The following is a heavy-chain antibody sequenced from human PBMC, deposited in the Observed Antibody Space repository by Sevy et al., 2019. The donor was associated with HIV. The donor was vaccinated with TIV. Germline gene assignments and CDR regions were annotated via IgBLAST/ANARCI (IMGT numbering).Heavy chain of an antibody. CDR3: ARDWLPIATAGNLDY. V-gene: IGHV3-30*14. Sequence: GGSLRLSCAAAGFTFSSYALHWVRHAPGKGLEWVAVISYDGSNKYYADSVKGRFSISRDNSKYALYLQMNTLRPEDTAVYYCARDWLPIATAGNLDYWGRGTLVTVSS. J-gene: IGHJ4*02. CDR2: ISYDGSNK. CDR1: GFTFSSYA. D-gene: IGHD6-13*01.